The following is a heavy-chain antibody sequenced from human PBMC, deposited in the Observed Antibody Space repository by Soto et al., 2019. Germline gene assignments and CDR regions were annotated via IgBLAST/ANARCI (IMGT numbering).Heavy chain of an antibody. CDR1: GFTFDDYA. J-gene: IGHJ3*02. Sequence: PGGSLRLSCAASGFTFDDYAMHWVRQAPGKGLEWVSGISWNSGSIGYADSVKGRFTISRDNAKNSLYLQMNSLRAEDTAVYYCARGVEYYDYGWGSSRSADAFERWGQERMVT. V-gene: IGHV3-9*01. CDR3: ARGVEYYDYGWGSSRSADAFER. CDR2: ISWNSGSI. D-gene: IGHD3-16*02.